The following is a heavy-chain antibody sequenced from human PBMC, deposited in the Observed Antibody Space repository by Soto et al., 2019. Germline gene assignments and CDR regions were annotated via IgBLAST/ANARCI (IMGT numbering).Heavy chain of an antibody. Sequence: QVQLVESGGGVVQPGRSLRLSCAASGFTFSSYGMHWVRQAPGKGLEWVAVIWYDGSNKYYADSVKGRFTISRDNSKNPLYLQMNSLRAEDTAVYYCARGGMGILTGYDAFDIWGQGTMVTVSS. CDR3: ARGGMGILTGYDAFDI. CDR1: GFTFSSYG. CDR2: IWYDGSNK. D-gene: IGHD3-9*01. J-gene: IGHJ3*02. V-gene: IGHV3-33*01.